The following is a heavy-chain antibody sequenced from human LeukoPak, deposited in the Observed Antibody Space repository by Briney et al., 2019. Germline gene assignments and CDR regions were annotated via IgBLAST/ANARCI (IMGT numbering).Heavy chain of an antibody. V-gene: IGHV3-33*01. Sequence: PGRSLRLSCAASGFTFSSYGMHWVRQAPGKGLEWVAVIWYDGSNKYYADTVRGRFTISRDNSKNTLYLQMNSLRAEETAVYYCARERYYDILTGYYGIGRIDYWGQGTLVTVSS. D-gene: IGHD3-9*01. CDR2: IWYDGSNK. CDR1: GFTFSSYG. CDR3: ARERYYDILTGYYGIGRIDY. J-gene: IGHJ4*02.